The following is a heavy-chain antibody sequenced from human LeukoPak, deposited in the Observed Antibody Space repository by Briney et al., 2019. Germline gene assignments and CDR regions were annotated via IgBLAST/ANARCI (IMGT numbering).Heavy chain of an antibody. CDR2: ISSSSASM. D-gene: IGHD3-22*01. CDR3: AKDRNDTQKGLYYFDY. CDR1: GFTFSSYS. Sequence: GGSLRLSCAASGFTFSSYSMNWVRQAPGQGLEWVSYISSSSASMYYADSVKGRFTISRDNAKNTLYLQMNSLTAEDTAVYYCAKDRNDTQKGLYYFDYWGQGTLVTVSS. J-gene: IGHJ4*02. V-gene: IGHV3-48*01.